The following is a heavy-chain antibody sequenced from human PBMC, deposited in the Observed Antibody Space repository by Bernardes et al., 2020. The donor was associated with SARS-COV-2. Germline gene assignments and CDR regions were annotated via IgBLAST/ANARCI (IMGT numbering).Heavy chain of an antibody. Sequence: GGSLRLSCAGSGIDFSDYWMTWVRQAPGKGLEGVANIKRDGSETYYVDSVKRRFTISRDNAKNLVFLQMNSLRAEDTAVFYCARSAGMDVWGQGTMVTVSS. CDR2: IKRDGSET. CDR3: ARSAGMDV. CDR1: GIDFSDYW. J-gene: IGHJ6*02. V-gene: IGHV3-7*03.